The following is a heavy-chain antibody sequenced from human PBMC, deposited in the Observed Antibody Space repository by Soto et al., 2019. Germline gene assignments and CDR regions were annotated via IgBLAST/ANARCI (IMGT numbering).Heavy chain of an antibody. V-gene: IGHV4-31*03. D-gene: IGHD4-17*01. CDR3: ARVDVTTVTGVDY. J-gene: IGHJ4*02. Sequence: SETLSLTCSVSGGSISSGDYYWSWIRQHPGKGLEWIGYIYYSGSTYYNPSLKSRVTISVDTSKNQFPLKLSSVTAADTAVYYCARVDVTTVTGVDYWGQGTLVTAPQ. CDR2: IYYSGST. CDR1: GGSISSGDYY.